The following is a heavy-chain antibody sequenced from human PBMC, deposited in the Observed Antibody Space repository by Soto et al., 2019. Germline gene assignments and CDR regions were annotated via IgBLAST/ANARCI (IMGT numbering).Heavy chain of an antibody. Sequence: QVQLVESGGGVVQPGRSLRLSCAASGFTFSSYAMHWVRQAPGKGLEWVAVISYDGSNKYYADSVKGRFTSSRDNSKNTLYLQMNSLRAEDTAVYYCARGGRGWQWLDEPTDYWGQGTLVTASS. D-gene: IGHD6-19*01. J-gene: IGHJ4*02. V-gene: IGHV3-30-3*01. CDR3: ARGGRGWQWLDEPTDY. CDR1: GFTFSSYA. CDR2: ISYDGSNK.